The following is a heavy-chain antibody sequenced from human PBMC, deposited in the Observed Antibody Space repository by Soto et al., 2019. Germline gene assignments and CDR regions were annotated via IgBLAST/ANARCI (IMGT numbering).Heavy chain of an antibody. CDR3: ARDIAAAGWYYGMDV. J-gene: IGHJ6*02. Sequence: GGSLRLSCAASGFTVSGYYMSWVRQAPGKGLEWVSVLYVTGGTYYADSVKGRFTISRDTSKNTLFLQMNSLRAEDTALYYCARDIAAAGWYYGMDVWGQGTTVTVSS. V-gene: IGHV3-53*01. CDR1: GFTVSGYY. D-gene: IGHD6-13*01. CDR2: LYVTGGT.